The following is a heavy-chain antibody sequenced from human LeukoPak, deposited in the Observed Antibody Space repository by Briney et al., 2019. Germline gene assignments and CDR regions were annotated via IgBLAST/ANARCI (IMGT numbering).Heavy chain of an antibody. J-gene: IGHJ4*02. V-gene: IGHV4-34*01. CDR3: ARRRRHEFTYGYVFYFDY. CDR2: INHSGTT. D-gene: IGHD3-16*01. Sequence: PSETLSLTCVVYGGSFSDNYWTWIRQPPGKGPEWIGEINHSGTTSYNPSLQSRVIVSVDTSKNQFSLKLSSVTAADTAVYYCARRRRHEFTYGYVFYFDYWGQGTLVTVSS. CDR1: GGSFSDNY.